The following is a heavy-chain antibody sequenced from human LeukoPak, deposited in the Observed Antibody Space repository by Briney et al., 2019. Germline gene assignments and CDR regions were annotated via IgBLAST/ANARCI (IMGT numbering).Heavy chain of an antibody. Sequence: GGSLRLSCAASGFTFDDYGMSWVRQAPGKGLEWVSGINWNGGSTGYADSVKGRFTISRDNAKNSLYLQMNSLRAEDTALYYCARSGYSYGYNYYYYMDVWGKGTTVTVSS. V-gene: IGHV3-20*04. J-gene: IGHJ6*03. CDR2: INWNGGST. CDR1: GFTFDDYG. CDR3: ARSGYSYGYNYYYYMDV. D-gene: IGHD5-18*01.